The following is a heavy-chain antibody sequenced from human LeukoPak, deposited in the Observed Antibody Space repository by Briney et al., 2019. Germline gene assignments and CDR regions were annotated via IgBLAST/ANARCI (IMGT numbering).Heavy chain of an antibody. J-gene: IGHJ4*02. D-gene: IGHD1-26*01. CDR1: GGSFSGYY. Sequence: SETLSLTCAVYGGSFSGYYWSWIRQPPRKGLEWIGEINHSGSTNYNPSLKSRVTIPVDTSKNQFSLKLSSVTAADTAVYYCAIYSGSYPTPKPFDYWGQGTLVTVSS. CDR2: INHSGST. CDR3: AIYSGSYPTPKPFDY. V-gene: IGHV4-34*01.